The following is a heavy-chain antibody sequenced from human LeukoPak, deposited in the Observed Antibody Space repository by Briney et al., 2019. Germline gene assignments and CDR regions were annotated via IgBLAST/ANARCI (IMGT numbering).Heavy chain of an antibody. CDR3: ASSYSSGWYSIDY. CDR2: IYTSGST. J-gene: IGHJ4*02. D-gene: IGHD6-19*01. CDR1: GGSISSGSYY. V-gene: IGHV4-61*02. Sequence: PSETLSLTCTVSGGSISSGSYYWSWIRQPAGKGLEWIGRIYTSGSTNYNPSLKSRVTISVDTSKNQFSLKLSSVTAADTAVYYCASSYSSGWYSIDYWGQGTLVTVSS.